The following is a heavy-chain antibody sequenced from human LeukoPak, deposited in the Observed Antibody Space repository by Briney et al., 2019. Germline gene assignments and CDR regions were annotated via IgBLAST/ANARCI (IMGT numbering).Heavy chain of an antibody. Sequence: PGGSLRLSCAASGFTFRSCWMSWVRQAPGKGLEWVANINQGGSVKYYVDSVKGRFTISRDDAKNSLYVQMNSLRDEDTAVYNCARVGYSGWNLEYWGQGTLVTVSS. CDR3: ARVGYSGWNLEY. CDR1: GFTFRSCW. CDR2: INQGGSVK. D-gene: IGHD5-12*01. V-gene: IGHV3-7*01. J-gene: IGHJ4*02.